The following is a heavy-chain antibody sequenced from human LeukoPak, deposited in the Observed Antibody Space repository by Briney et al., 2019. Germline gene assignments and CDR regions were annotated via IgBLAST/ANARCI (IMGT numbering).Heavy chain of an antibody. J-gene: IGHJ4*02. V-gene: IGHV4-59*11. CDR2: IYYSGSI. D-gene: IGHD3-10*01. CDR3: ARDARVQKWFGEVIMTTTYYFDD. CDR1: GDSISSHY. Sequence: SETLSLTCTVSGDSISSHYWSWIRQPPGKGLEWIGYIYYSGSINYNSSLQSRVTISVDTSKNQFSLKLTSVTAADTAVYYCARDARVQKWFGEVIMTTTYYFDDWGQGTLVTVSS.